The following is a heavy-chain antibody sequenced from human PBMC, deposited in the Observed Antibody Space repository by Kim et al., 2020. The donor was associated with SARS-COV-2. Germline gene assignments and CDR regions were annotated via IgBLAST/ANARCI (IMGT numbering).Heavy chain of an antibody. V-gene: IGHV1-69*13. D-gene: IGHD5-12*01. J-gene: IGHJ4*02. Sequence: SVKVSCKASGGTFSSYAISWVRQAPGQGLEWMGGIIPIFGTANYAQKFQGRVTITADESTSTAYMELSSLRSEDTAVYYCARAGGTRRDGYNGPPGYWGQGTLVTVSS. CDR3: ARAGGTRRDGYNGPPGY. CDR2: IIPIFGTA. CDR1: GGTFSSYA.